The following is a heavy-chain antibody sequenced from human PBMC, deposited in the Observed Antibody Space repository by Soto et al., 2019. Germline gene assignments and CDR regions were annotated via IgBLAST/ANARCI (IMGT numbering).Heavy chain of an antibody. V-gene: IGHV3-23*01. CDR3: ARRGSGSYYDY. CDR2: ISGSGGST. CDR1: GFTFSSYA. Sequence: EVQLLESGGGLVQPGGSLRLSCAASGFTFSSYAMRWVRQAPGKGLEWVSAISGSGGSTYYADSVKGRFTISRDNSKTTLYLQMNRLRAEGTAVYYCARRGSGSYYDYWGQGTLVTVSS. J-gene: IGHJ4*02. D-gene: IGHD1-26*01.